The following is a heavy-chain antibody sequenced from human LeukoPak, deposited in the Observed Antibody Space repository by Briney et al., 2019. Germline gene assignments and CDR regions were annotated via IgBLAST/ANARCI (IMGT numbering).Heavy chain of an antibody. V-gene: IGHV4-61*01. J-gene: IGHJ4*02. CDR2: IYYSGST. CDR1: GGSFSSGSYY. CDR3: ARGGLGATFDY. Sequence: SETLSLTCTVSGGSFSSGSYYWSWIRQPPGTGLEWIGYIYYSGSTNYNPSLKSRVTISVDTSKNQFSLKLSSVTAADTAVYYCARGGLGATFDYWGQGTLVTVSS. D-gene: IGHD1-26*01.